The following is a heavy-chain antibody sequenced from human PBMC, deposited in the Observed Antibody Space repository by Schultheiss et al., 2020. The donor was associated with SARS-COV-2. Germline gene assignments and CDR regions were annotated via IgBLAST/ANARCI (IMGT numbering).Heavy chain of an antibody. CDR2: IYYSGST. CDR1: GDSIGSYY. D-gene: IGHD5-24*01. Sequence: SQTLSLTCTVSGDSIGSYYWSWIRQPPGKGLEWIGYIYYSGSTNYNPSLKSRVTISVDTSKNQFSLKLSSVTAADTAVYYCARAERRWLQLNGWYFDLWGRGTLVTVSS. J-gene: IGHJ2*01. CDR3: ARAERRWLQLNGWYFDL. V-gene: IGHV4-59*01.